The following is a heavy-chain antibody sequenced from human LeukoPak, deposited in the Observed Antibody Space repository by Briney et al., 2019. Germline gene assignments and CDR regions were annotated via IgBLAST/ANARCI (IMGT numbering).Heavy chain of an antibody. J-gene: IGHJ4*02. V-gene: IGHV1-2*02. CDR1: GYTFTGWY. CDR2: INANSGGT. CDR3: ALIVVAGTRFDY. D-gene: IGHD6-19*01. Sequence: ASVKVSCKASGYTFTGWYMHWVRQAPGQGLEWMGWINANSGGTYYVQKFQGRLTMTRDTSIRTVYMELSRLRSDDTAVYYCALIVVAGTRFDYWGQGTLVTVSS.